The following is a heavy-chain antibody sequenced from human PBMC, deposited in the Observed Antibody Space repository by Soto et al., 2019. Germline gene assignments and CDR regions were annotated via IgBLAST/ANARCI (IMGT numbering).Heavy chain of an antibody. CDR3: ARGCIITIFGVVHCRDAFDY. D-gene: IGHD3-3*01. V-gene: IGHV4-34*01. J-gene: IGHJ4*02. CDR1: GGSFSGYY. CDR2: INHSGST. Sequence: SETLSLTCAVYGGSFSGYYWSWIRQPPGKGLEWIGEINHSGSTNYNPSLKSRVTISVDTSKNQFSLKLSSVTAADTAVYYCARGCIITIFGVVHCRDAFDYWGQGTLVTVSS.